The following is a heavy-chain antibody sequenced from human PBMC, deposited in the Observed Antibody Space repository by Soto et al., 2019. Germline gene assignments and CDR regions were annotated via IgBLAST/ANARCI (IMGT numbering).Heavy chain of an antibody. Sequence: PGGSLRLSCAASGFTFSSYAMSWVRQAPGKGLEWVSAISGSGGSTYYADSVKGRFTISRDNSKNTLYLQMNSLRAEDTAVYYCAKDPDSSSWSGYFDYWGQGTLVTVSS. CDR3: AKDPDSSSWSGYFDY. J-gene: IGHJ4*02. V-gene: IGHV3-23*01. CDR1: GFTFSSYA. CDR2: ISGSGGST. D-gene: IGHD6-13*01.